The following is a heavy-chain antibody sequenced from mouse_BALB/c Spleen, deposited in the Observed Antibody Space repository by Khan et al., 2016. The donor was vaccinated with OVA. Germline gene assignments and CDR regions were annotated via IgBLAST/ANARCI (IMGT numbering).Heavy chain of an antibody. J-gene: IGHJ3*01. CDR2: INPSNGGT. CDR3: TRSGYGAFAY. Sequence: VQLQESGAELVKPGASVRLSCKASGYTFTSYYLYWVKQRPGQGLEWIGDINPSNGGTNFNEKFKTKAILTVDKSSHTAYMQLSSLTSEDSAVYYCTRSGYGAFAYWGQGTLVTVSA. D-gene: IGHD1-1*02. CDR1: GYTFTSYY. V-gene: IGHV1S81*02.